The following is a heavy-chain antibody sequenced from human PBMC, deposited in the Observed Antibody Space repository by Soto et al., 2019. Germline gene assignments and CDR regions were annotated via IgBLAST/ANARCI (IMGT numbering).Heavy chain of an antibody. D-gene: IGHD7-27*01. J-gene: IGHJ4*02. CDR1: GFTFSSYG. CDR2: ISYDGSNK. Sequence: QVQLVESGGGVVQPGRSLRLSCAASGFTFSSYGMHWVRQAPGKGLEWVAVISYDGSNKYYADSVKGRFTISRDNSKNTLYLQMNSLRAEDTVVYYCAKDISGEGYFDYWGQGTLVTVSS. V-gene: IGHV3-30*18. CDR3: AKDISGEGYFDY.